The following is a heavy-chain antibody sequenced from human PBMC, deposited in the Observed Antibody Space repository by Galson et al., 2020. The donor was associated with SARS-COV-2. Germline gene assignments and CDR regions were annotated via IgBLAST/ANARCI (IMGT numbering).Heavy chain of an antibody. V-gene: IGHV3-74*01. CDR2: IKRDCSVI. CDR1: GFAFSNYW. Sequence: GGSLRLSCAASGFAFSNYWMHWVRQPPGKGLEWVSRIKRDCSVITYADSVKGRFTISRDNAKNTLYLQMNSLRSEVTALYYWGGALAIWGQGTLFTVSS. CDR3: GGALAI. J-gene: IGHJ4*02.